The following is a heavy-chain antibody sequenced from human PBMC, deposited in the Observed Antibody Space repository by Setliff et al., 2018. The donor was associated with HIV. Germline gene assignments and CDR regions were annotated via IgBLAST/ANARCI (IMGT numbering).Heavy chain of an antibody. CDR3: AKDLEVYDNSGYWPEPGYYFDY. V-gene: IGHV3-23*01. J-gene: IGHJ4*02. CDR2: ISGSGGTT. Sequence: GGSLRLSCAASGFTFRSYAMSWVRQAPGKALEWVSGISGSGGTTYYADSVKGRFTISRDNSKNTLYLQMSSLRAEDRAVYYCAKDLEVYDNSGYWPEPGYYFDYWGQGTLVTVSS. CDR1: GFTFRSYA. D-gene: IGHD3-22*01.